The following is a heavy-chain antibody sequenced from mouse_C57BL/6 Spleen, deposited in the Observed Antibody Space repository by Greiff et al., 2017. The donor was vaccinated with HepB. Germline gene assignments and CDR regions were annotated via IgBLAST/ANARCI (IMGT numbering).Heavy chain of an antibody. J-gene: IGHJ4*01. Sequence: DVKLVESGGGLVKPGGSLKLSCAASGFTFSSYTMSWVRQTPEKRLEWVATISGGGGNTYYPDSVKGRFTISRDNAKNTLYLQMSSLRSEDTALYYCARQGLRGAMDYWGQGTSVTVSS. CDR1: GFTFSSYT. CDR3: ARQGLRGAMDY. CDR2: ISGGGGNT. V-gene: IGHV5-9*01. D-gene: IGHD1-1*01.